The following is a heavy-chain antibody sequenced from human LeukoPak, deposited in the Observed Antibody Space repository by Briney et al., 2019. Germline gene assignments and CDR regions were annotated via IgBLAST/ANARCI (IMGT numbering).Heavy chain of an antibody. J-gene: IGHJ4*02. D-gene: IGHD6-13*01. CDR1: GFTFSSHW. CDR3: ARDQSSRGFDY. V-gene: IGHV3-7*01. CDR2: IKQDGSGK. Sequence: GGSLRHSCAASGFTFSSHWMSWVRQAPGKGLEWVANIKQDGSGKYYVDSVKGRFTITRDNAKNSLYLQMNSLRAEDTAVYYCARDQSSRGFDYWGQETLVTVSS.